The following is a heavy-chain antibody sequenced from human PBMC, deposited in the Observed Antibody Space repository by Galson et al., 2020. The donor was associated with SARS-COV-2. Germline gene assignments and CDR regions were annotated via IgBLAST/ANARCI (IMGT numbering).Heavy chain of an antibody. J-gene: IGHJ6*02. CDR1: GGSFSDYY. D-gene: IGHD2-2*01. Sequence: SETLSLTCAVYGGSFSDYYWTWIRRPPGRGLEWIGEINHGGSSNYNLSLKSQVTISVDTSKNQFSLKLTSVTAADTAVYYCGRMIYCSSSSCDRYYNYHGMDVWGQGTTVTVSS. CDR2: INHGGSS. CDR3: GRMIYCSSSSCDRYYNYHGMDV. V-gene: IGHV4-34*01.